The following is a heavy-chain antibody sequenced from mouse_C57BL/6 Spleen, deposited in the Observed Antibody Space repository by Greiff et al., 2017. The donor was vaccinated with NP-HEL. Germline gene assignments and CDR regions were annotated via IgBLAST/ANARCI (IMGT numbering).Heavy chain of an antibody. CDR2: IDPETGGT. CDR1: GYTFTDYE. V-gene: IGHV1-15*01. J-gene: IGHJ1*03. CDR3: TREELRLLWYFDV. D-gene: IGHD1-1*01. Sequence: VQGVESGAELVRPGASVTLSCKASGYTFTDYEMHWVKQTPVHGLEWIGAIDPETGGTAYNQKFKGKAILTADKSSSTAYMELRSLTSEDSAVYYCTREELRLLWYFDVWGTGTTVTVSS.